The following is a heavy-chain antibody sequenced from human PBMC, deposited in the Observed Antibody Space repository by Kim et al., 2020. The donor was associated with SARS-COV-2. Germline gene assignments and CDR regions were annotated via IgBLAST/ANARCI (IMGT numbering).Heavy chain of an antibody. J-gene: IGHJ6*02. D-gene: IGHD3-10*01. CDR1: GYSISSGYY. CDR2: IYHSGST. CDR3: ARDRDDYYGMDV. V-gene: IGHV4-38-2*02. Sequence: SETLSLTCTVSGYSISSGYYWGWIRQPPGKGLEWIGSIYHSGSTYYNPSLKSRVTISVDTSKNQFSLKLSSVTAADTAVYYCARDRDDYYGMDVWGQGTTVTVSS.